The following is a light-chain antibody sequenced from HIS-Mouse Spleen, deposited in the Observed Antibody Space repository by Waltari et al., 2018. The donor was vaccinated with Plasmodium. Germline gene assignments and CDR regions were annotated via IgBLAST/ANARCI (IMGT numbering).Light chain of an antibody. J-gene: IGKJ3*01. Sequence: AIRMTQSPSSFSASTGDRVTITCRASPGISSYLAWYQQKPGKAPKLLIYAASTLQSGVPSRFSGSGSGTDFTLTISCLQSEDFATYYCQQYYSYPFTFGPGIKVDIK. CDR2: AAS. CDR1: PGISSY. V-gene: IGKV1-8*01. CDR3: QQYYSYPFT.